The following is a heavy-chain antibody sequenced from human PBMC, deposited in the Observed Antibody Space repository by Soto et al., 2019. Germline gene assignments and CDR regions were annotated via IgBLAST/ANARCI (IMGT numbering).Heavy chain of an antibody. D-gene: IGHD3-9*01. CDR2: ISAYNGNT. V-gene: IGHV1-18*01. CDR1: GYTFTSYG. CDR3: ARDPDPLRYFDWYYYYYGMDV. J-gene: IGHJ6*02. Sequence: ASAEVSCKASGYTFTSYGISWVRQAPGQGLEWMGWISAYNGNTNYAQKLQGRVTMTTDTSTSTAYMELRSLRSDDTAVYYCARDPDPLRYFDWYYYYYGMDVWGQGTTVTVSS.